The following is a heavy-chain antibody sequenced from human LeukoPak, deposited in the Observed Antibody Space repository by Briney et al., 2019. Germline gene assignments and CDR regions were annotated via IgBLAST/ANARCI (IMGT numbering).Heavy chain of an antibody. J-gene: IGHJ4*02. CDR3: AKSARSYDFWGGYSYYFDY. V-gene: IGHV3-30*18. CDR2: ISYDGSNK. D-gene: IGHD3-3*01. Sequence: PGGSLRLSCAASGFTFSSYGMHWVRQAPGKGLEWVAVISYDGSNKYYADSVKGRFTISRDNSKNTLYLQMNSLRAEDTAVYYCAKSARSYDFWGGYSYYFDYWGQGTLVTVSS. CDR1: GFTFSSYG.